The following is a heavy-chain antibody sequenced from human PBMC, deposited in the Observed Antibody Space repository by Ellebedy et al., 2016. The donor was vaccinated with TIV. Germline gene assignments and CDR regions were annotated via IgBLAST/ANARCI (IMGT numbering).Heavy chain of an antibody. D-gene: IGHD3/OR15-3a*01. V-gene: IGHV4-39*07. CDR3: ARGTVALQPLKYFDS. J-gene: IGHJ4*02. CDR1: GGSISSSSYY. Sequence: SETLSLTXTVSGGSISSSSYYWGWIRQPPGKGLEWIGEINHSGSTNYNPSLKSRVTISTDTSKNQFSLKLSSVTAADTAVYYCARGTVALQPLKYFDSWGRGTLVIVSS. CDR2: INHSGST.